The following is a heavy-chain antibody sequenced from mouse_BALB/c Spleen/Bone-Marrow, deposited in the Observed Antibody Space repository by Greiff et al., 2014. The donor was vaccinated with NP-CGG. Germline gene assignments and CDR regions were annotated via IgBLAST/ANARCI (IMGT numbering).Heavy chain of an antibody. J-gene: IGHJ2*01. Sequence: VQLQQSGAELVKPGASVKLSCTASGFNIKDTYMHWVKQRPEQGLEWIGRIDPANGNTKYDPKFQGKATITADTSSNTAYLQLSSLTAEDTAVYYCARLITTDYWGQGTTLTVSA. D-gene: IGHD2-4*01. V-gene: IGHV14-3*02. CDR3: ARLITTDY. CDR1: GFNIKDTY. CDR2: IDPANGNT.